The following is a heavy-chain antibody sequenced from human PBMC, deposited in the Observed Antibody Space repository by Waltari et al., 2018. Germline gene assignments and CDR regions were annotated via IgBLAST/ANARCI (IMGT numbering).Heavy chain of an antibody. CDR2: IQYDGRNK. CDR3: VKESPEAGRDY. D-gene: IGHD1-26*01. J-gene: IGHJ4*02. V-gene: IGHV3-30*02. Sequence: QVQLVESGGGVVQPGESLRLPCAASVFSFRSSGMHWVRQAPGKGLEWVAFIQYDGRNKYNVDSVRGRFTISRDNSKNTLYLQMSSLGIDDTAVYYCVKESPEAGRDYWGQGTLVTVS. CDR1: VFSFRSSG.